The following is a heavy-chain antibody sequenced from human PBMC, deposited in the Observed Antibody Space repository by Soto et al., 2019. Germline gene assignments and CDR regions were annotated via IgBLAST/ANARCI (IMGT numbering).Heavy chain of an antibody. D-gene: IGHD2-2*01. CDR3: ARDKSVVPARSWWFDP. V-gene: IGHV3-21*01. Sequence: GGSLRLSCAASGFTFSSYAMSWVRQAPGKGLEWVSSISSSSSYIYYADSVKGRFTISRDNAKNSLYLQMNSLRAEDTAVYYCARDKSVVPARSWWFDPWGQGTLVTVSS. CDR2: ISSSSSYI. CDR1: GFTFSSYA. J-gene: IGHJ5*02.